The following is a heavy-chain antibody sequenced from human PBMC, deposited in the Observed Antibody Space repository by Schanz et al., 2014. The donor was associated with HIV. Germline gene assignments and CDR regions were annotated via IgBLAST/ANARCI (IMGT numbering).Heavy chain of an antibody. CDR2: ISVSGSDV. V-gene: IGHV3-11*01. D-gene: IGHD5-12*01. Sequence: QVQLVESGGDLVKPGGSLRLXXXXXXXXXXXXXXXWIRQSPERGLEWVSYISVSGSDVNYADSVRGRFTMSRDNDKKSVYLQMNSLRVEDTAVYYCVSVARLAASWGQGTLVTVSS. CDR1: XXXXXXXX. J-gene: IGHJ4*02. CDR3: VSVARLAAS.